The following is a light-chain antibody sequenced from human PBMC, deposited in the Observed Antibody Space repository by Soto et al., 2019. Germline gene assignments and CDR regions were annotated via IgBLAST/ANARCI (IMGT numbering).Light chain of an antibody. CDR1: QSISSW. V-gene: IGKV1-5*01. CDR3: QQYNSYSRT. Sequence: DIQMTQSPSTLSASVGDRFTITCRASQSISSWLAWYQQKPGKAPKLLIYDASSLESGVPSRFSGSGSGTEFTLTISSLQPDDFATYYCQQYNSYSRTFGQGTKVHIK. J-gene: IGKJ1*01. CDR2: DAS.